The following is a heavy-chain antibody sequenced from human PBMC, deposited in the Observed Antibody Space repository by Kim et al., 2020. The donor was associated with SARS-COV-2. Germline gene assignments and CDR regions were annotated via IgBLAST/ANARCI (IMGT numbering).Heavy chain of an antibody. J-gene: IGHJ6*02. CDR2: IWSHVKSK. Sequence: GGSLRLSCAASGFTFRNYGMHWVRQAPGKGLEWVALIWSHVKSKYYADSVEGRFTISRDNSKNTVDLQMNSLRVEDTGVYYCARWGIAAVGGIDVWGRGTTVTVSS. V-gene: IGHV3-33*01. D-gene: IGHD6-13*01. CDR1: GFTFRNYG. CDR3: ARWGIAAVGGIDV.